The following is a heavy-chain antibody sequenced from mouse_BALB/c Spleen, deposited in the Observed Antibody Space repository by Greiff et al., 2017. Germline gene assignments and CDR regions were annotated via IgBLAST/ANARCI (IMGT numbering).Heavy chain of an antibody. CDR3: ARGMMVTYFDY. CDR1: GFSLTSYG. D-gene: IGHD2-3*01. V-gene: IGHV2-2*02. CDR2: IWSGGST. J-gene: IGHJ2*01. Sequence: QVQLKESGPGLVQPSQSLSITCTVSGFSLTSYGVHWVRQSPGKGLEWLGVIWSGGSTDYNAAFISRLSISKDNSKSQVFFKMNSLQANDTAIYYCARGMMVTYFDYWGQGTTLTVSS.